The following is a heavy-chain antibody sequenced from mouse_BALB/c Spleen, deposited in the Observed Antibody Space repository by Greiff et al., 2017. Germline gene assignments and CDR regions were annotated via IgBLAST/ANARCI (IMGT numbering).Heavy chain of an antibody. J-gene: IGHJ1*01. CDR1: GFTFSSYA. D-gene: IGHD2-10*01. Sequence: EVKLVESGGGLVKPGGSLKLSCAASGFTFSSYAMSWVRQTPEKRLEWVASISSGGSTYYPDSVKGRFTITRDNARNILYLQMSSLRSEDTAMYYCARDPSYYGNYDWYFDVWGAGTTVTVSS. CDR2: ISSGGST. CDR3: ARDPSYYGNYDWYFDV. V-gene: IGHV5-6-5*01.